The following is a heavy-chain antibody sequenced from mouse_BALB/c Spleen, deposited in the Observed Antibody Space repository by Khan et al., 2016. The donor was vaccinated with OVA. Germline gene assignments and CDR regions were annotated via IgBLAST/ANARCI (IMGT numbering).Heavy chain of an antibody. J-gene: IGHJ2*01. CDR1: GYTFTDYN. D-gene: IGHD1-1*01. V-gene: IGHV1-18*01. Sequence: VRLQQSGPELVKPGASVKISCKASGYTFTDYNMDWVKQSHGKSLEWIGDITPNNGGTIYNQKFKGKATLTVDKSSSTAYMVLRSLTSEDTAVYYCTRGGHGSPLDYWGQGTTLTVSS. CDR2: ITPNNGGT. CDR3: TRGGHGSPLDY.